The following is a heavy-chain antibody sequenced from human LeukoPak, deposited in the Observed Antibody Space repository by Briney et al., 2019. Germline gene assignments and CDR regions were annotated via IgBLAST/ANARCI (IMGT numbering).Heavy chain of an antibody. Sequence: PGGSLRLSCAASGFTFSSYSMNWVRQAPGKGLEWVSSISSSSSYIYYADSVKGRFTIPRDNAKNSLYLQMNSLRAEDTAVYYCARMGETTDAFDIWGQGTMVTVSS. D-gene: IGHD3-16*01. CDR2: ISSSSSYI. J-gene: IGHJ3*02. V-gene: IGHV3-21*01. CDR3: ARMGETTDAFDI. CDR1: GFTFSSYS.